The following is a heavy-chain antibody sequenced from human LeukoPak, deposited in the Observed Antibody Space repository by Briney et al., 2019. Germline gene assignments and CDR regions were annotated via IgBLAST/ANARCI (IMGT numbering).Heavy chain of an antibody. CDR1: GFTFSSYW. Sequence: GGSLRLSWAASGFTFSSYWMSWVRQAPGKGLEWVSATGGSGGSTYYADSGKGRFTISRDNSKNTLYLQMNSLRAEDTAVYYCAKDKGAVAGTVYYYGMDVWGQGTTVTVSS. CDR2: TGGSGGST. CDR3: AKDKGAVAGTVYYYGMDV. V-gene: IGHV3-23*01. J-gene: IGHJ6*02. D-gene: IGHD6-19*01.